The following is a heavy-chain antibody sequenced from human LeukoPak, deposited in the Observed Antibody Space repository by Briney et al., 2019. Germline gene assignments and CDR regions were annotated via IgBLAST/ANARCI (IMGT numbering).Heavy chain of an antibody. J-gene: IGHJ4*02. Sequence: PSETLSLTCTASGGSISSYYWSWIRQPAGKGLEWIGRIYTSGSTNYNPSLKSRVTMSVDTSKNQFSLKLSSVTAADTAVYYCARGYCSSTSCPFDYWGQGTLVTVSS. CDR3: ARGYCSSTSCPFDY. D-gene: IGHD2-2*01. V-gene: IGHV4-4*07. CDR1: GGSISSYY. CDR2: IYTSGST.